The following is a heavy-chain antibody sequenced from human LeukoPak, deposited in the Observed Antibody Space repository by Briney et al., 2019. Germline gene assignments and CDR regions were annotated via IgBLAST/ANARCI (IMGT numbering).Heavy chain of an antibody. V-gene: IGHV1-2*06. CDR3: ATSIAVARGLDY. D-gene: IGHD6-19*01. Sequence: ASVKVPCKASGYTFTGYYMHWVRQAPGQGLEWMGRINPNSGGTNYAQKFQGRVTMTRDTSISTAYMELSRLRSDDTAVYYCATSIAVARGLDYWGQGTLVTVSS. CDR1: GYTFTGYY. J-gene: IGHJ4*02. CDR2: INPNSGGT.